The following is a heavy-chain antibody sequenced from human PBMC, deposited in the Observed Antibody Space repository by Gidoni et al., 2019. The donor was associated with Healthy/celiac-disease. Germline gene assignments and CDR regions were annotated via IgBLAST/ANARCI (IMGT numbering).Heavy chain of an antibody. CDR3: ARHGVTPAAEWYAFDI. CDR1: GYSISSGYY. D-gene: IGHD2-2*01. CDR2: IYHSGST. J-gene: IGHJ3*02. Sequence: QVQLQESGPGLVKPSETLSLTCAVSGYSISSGYYWGWIRQPPGKGLEWIGSIYHSGSTYYNPSLKSRVTISVDTSKNQFSLKLSSVTAADTAVYYCARHGVTPAAEWYAFDIWGQGTMVTVSS. V-gene: IGHV4-38-2*01.